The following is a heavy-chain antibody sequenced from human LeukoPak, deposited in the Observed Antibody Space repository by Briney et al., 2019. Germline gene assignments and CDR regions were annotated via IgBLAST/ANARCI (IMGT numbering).Heavy chain of an antibody. V-gene: IGHV1-24*01. D-gene: IGHD3-3*01. CDR3: ASLWSGSYDFDI. J-gene: IGHJ3*02. Sequence: GASVKVSCKVSGYTLTELSMHWVRQAPGKGLEWMGGFYPEDGETIYAQKFQGRVTMTEYTSTDTAYMELSSLRGEDTALYYCASLWSGSYDFDIWGQGTMVTVSS. CDR1: GYTLTELS. CDR2: FYPEDGET.